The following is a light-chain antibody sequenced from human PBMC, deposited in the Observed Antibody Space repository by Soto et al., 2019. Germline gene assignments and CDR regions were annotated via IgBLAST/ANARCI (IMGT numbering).Light chain of an antibody. V-gene: IGKV1-39*01. CDR1: QIITYN. J-gene: IGKJ1*01. CDR3: QQSYTAPWT. CDR2: GAS. Sequence: DIQMTQSPSSLSASVGDRVSITCRASQIITYNLNWYQQKPGKAPKVLIYGASRLQSGVPSRFSGSGSGTDFSLTISSLQPEDFATYYCQQSYTAPWTFSQGTKVEIK.